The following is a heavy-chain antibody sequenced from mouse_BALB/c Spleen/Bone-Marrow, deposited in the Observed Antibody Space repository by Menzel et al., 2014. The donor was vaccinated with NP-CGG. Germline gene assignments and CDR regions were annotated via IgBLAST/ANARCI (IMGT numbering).Heavy chain of an antibody. Sequence: VQLQQSGPELVKPGASVKISCKASGYTFTDYNMHWVKQSHGKSLEWIGYIYPYNGGTGYNQKFKSKATLTVDNSSSTAHMELRSLTSEDSAVYYCARGYSWYFDVWGAGTTVTVSS. V-gene: IGHV1S29*02. CDR1: GYTFTDYN. D-gene: IGHD2-3*01. CDR3: ARGYSWYFDV. J-gene: IGHJ1*01. CDR2: IYPYNGGT.